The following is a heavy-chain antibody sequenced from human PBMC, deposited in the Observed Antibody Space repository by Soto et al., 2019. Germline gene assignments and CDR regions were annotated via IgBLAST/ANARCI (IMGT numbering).Heavy chain of an antibody. J-gene: IGHJ4*02. CDR2: ISSSSSYI. D-gene: IGHD3-22*01. V-gene: IGHV3-21*01. CDR3: ARDMYYYDSSGLLYYFDY. Sequence: EVQLVESGGGLVKPGGSLRLSCAASGFTLSNYNMNWVRQAPGKGLEWVSSISSSSSYIYYADSVKGRFTISRDNAKKSLYLQMNSLRAEYTAVYYCARDMYYYDSSGLLYYFDYWGQGTLVTVSS. CDR1: GFTLSNYN.